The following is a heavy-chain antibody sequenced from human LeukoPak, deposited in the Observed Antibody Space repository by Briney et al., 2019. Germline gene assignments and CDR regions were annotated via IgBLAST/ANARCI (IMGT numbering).Heavy chain of an antibody. CDR2: IYYSGST. Sequence: SETLSLTCTVSGGSISSSSYYWGWIRQPPGKGLEWIGSIYYSGSTYYNPSLKSRVTISVDTSKNQFSLKLSSVTAADTAVYYCARQGYYDSSGYLHWYFDLWGRGTLVTVCS. J-gene: IGHJ2*01. CDR1: GGSISSSSYY. V-gene: IGHV4-39*01. CDR3: ARQGYYDSSGYLHWYFDL. D-gene: IGHD3-22*01.